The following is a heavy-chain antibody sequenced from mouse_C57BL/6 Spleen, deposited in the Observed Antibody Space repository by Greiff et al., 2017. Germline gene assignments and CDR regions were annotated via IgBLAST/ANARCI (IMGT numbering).Heavy chain of an antibody. J-gene: IGHJ3*01. CDR1: GYTFTDYY. CDR2: IYPGSGNN. Sequence: QVQLQQSGAELVRPGASVKLSCKASGYTFTDYYINWVKQRPGQGLEWIARIYPGSGNNYYNEQFKGKATLTAEKSSSTAFMQLSSLTSEDAAVYFCASSYEYDDWFADWSQGTLVTVSA. CDR3: ASSYEYDDWFAD. V-gene: IGHV1-76*01. D-gene: IGHD2-4*01.